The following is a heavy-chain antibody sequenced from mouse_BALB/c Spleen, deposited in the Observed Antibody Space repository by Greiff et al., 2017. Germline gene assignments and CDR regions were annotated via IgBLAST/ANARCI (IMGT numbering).Heavy chain of an antibody. CDR3: ARAEIYYYVSSHYFDY. V-gene: IGHV3-2*02. Sequence: EVKLVESGPGLVKPSQSLSLTCTVTGYSITSDYAWNWIRQFPGNKLEWMGYISYSGSTSYNPSLKSRISITRDTSKNQFFLQLNSVTTEDTATYYCARAEIYYYVSSHYFDYWGQGTTLTVSS. CDR1: GYSITSDYA. J-gene: IGHJ2*01. CDR2: ISYSGST. D-gene: IGHD1-1*01.